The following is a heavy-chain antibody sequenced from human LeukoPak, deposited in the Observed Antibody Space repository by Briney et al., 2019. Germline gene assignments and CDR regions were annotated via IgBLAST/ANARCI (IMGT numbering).Heavy chain of an antibody. D-gene: IGHD3-10*01. CDR1: GFTFNAYS. CDR2: ISPSGDIK. V-gene: IGHV3-23*01. Sequence: GGSLRLSCAASGFTFNAYSMGWVRQAPGKGLEWVSGISPSGDIKYYADSVKGRFTISRDNSKKTLYLEVSSLTGEDTAVYYCAKDDAWIRFGEWSQGTLVTVSS. J-gene: IGHJ4*02. CDR3: AKDDAWIRFGE.